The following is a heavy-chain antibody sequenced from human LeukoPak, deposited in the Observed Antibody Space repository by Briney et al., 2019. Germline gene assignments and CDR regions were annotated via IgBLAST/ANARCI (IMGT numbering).Heavy chain of an antibody. V-gene: IGHV4-39*07. CDR1: SGSISSSSYY. J-gene: IGHJ4*02. Sequence: PSETLSLTCTVSSGSISSSSYYWGWIRQPPGKGLEWIGSIYYSGSTYYNPSLKSRVTISVDTSKNQFSLKLSSVTAADTAVYYCASLTIVGATSSDDYWGQGTLVTVSS. CDR3: ASLTIVGATSSDDY. D-gene: IGHD1-26*01. CDR2: IYYSGST.